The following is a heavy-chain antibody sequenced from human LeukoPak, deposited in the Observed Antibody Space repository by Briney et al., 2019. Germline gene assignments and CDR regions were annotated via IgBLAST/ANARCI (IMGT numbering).Heavy chain of an antibody. Sequence: PGVTLRFNCAASGFTCSNYWMHWVRQAPGKGLMWVSRINSDGSSTSYADSVKGRFTISRDNAKNTLYLQMNSLRAEDTAVYYCARSDSSGWYGFDYWGQGTLVTVSS. CDR2: INSDGSST. CDR3: ARSDSSGWYGFDY. V-gene: IGHV3-74*01. D-gene: IGHD6-19*01. CDR1: GFTCSNYW. J-gene: IGHJ4*02.